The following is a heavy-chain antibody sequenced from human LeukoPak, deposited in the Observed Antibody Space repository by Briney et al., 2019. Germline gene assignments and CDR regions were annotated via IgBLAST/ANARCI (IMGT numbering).Heavy chain of an antibody. CDR1: GGSISSGGYY. V-gene: IGHV4-31*03. CDR2: IYYSGST. Sequence: PSETLSLTCTVSGGSISSGGYYWSWLRQHPGKGLEWIGYIYYSGSTYYNPSLKSRVTISVDTSKNQFSLKLSSVTAADTAVYYCARGEAIGYYDFWSGSNNWFDPWGQGTLVTVSS. CDR3: ARGEAIGYYDFWSGSNNWFDP. D-gene: IGHD3-3*01. J-gene: IGHJ5*02.